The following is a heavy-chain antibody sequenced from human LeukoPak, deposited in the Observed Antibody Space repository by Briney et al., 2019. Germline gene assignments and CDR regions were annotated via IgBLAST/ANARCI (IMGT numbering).Heavy chain of an antibody. J-gene: IGHJ4*02. V-gene: IGHV3-64*01. D-gene: IGHD6-13*01. Sequence: GGSLRLSCAASGFTFSSDAMHWVRQAPGKGLEYVSAISSNGGTTHYGNSVKGRFTISRDNSKNTLYLQMNSLRAEDTAVYYCAKDHIAAAGTDLDYWGQGTLVTVSS. CDR2: ISSNGGTT. CDR1: GFTFSSDA. CDR3: AKDHIAAAGTDLDY.